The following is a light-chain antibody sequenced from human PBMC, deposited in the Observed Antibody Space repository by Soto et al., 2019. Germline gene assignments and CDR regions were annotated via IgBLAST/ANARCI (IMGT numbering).Light chain of an antibody. J-gene: IGKJ1*01. CDR3: QHYNSYSPTWT. CDR2: DAS. CDR1: QSISSW. Sequence: DIQMTQSPSTLSASVGDRVTITCRASQSISSWLAWYQQKQGKAPKLLIYDASSLESGVPSRFSGSGSGTEFTLTISSLKPDDFASYYCQHYNSYSPTWTFGQGTKVEIK. V-gene: IGKV1-5*01.